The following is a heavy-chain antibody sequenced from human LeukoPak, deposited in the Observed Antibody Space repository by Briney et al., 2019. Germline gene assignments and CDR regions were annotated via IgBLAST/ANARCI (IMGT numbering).Heavy chain of an antibody. CDR2: IYYSGST. J-gene: IGHJ6*02. V-gene: IGHV4-59*01. CDR3: ARDTCGRYYYGMDV. Sequence: SETLSLTCTVSGGSISSYYWSWIRQPPGKGLEWIGYIYYSGSTNYNPSLKSRVTISVDTSKNQFSLKLSSVTAADMAVYYCARDTCGRYYYGMDVWGQGTTFTVSS. D-gene: IGHD1-26*01. CDR1: GGSISSYY.